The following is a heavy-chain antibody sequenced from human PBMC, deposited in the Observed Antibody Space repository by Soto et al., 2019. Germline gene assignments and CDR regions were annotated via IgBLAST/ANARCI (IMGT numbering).Heavy chain of an antibody. Sequence: QVQLVESGGGLVAPGGSLRLSCAASGFTFSDYYMTWIRQAPGKGLEWVSKISGSGSTMFYADSVKGRFTVSRDNAKNSLYLEMNSMRAEDPAVYYCARDHFYYASDLWGQGTPVTVSS. V-gene: IGHV3-11*01. J-gene: IGHJ4*02. CDR2: ISGSGSTM. CDR3: ARDHFYYASDL. D-gene: IGHD3-16*01. CDR1: GFTFSDYY.